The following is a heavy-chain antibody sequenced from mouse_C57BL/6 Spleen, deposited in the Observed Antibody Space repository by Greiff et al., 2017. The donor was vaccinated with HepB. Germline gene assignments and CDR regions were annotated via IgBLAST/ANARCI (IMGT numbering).Heavy chain of an antibody. V-gene: IGHV1-55*01. CDR1: GYTFTSYW. CDR2: IHPGSGST. CDR3: ARRGFAY. Sequence: VQLQQPGAELVKPGASVKMSCKASGYTFTSYWITWVKQRPGQGLEWIGDIHPGSGSTNYNEKFKSKATLTVDTSSSTAYMQISSLTSEDSAVYYCARRGFAYWGQGTLVTVSA. J-gene: IGHJ3*01.